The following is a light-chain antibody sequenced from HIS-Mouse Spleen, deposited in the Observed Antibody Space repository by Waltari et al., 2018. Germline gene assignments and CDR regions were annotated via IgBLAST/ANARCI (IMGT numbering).Light chain of an antibody. J-gene: IGLJ2*01. CDR1: SSNIGAGYD. CDR3: QSYDSSLSGSGV. CDR2: GNS. Sequence: QSVLPQPPSVSRAPGHRVTLSCTWSSSNIGAGYDVHWSQQLPGTAPKLLIYGNSNRPSGVPDRFSGSKSGTSASLAITGLQAEDEADYYCQSYDSSLSGSGVFGGGTKLTVL. V-gene: IGLV1-40*01.